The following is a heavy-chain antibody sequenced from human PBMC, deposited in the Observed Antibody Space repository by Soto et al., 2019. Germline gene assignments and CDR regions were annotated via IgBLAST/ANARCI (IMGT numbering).Heavy chain of an antibody. CDR1: GFTFSSYG. Sequence: QVQLVESGGGVVQPGRSMRLSCAASGFTFSSYGMHWVRQAPGKGLEWVAVISYDGSNKDYADSVKGRFTISRDNSNNPLYLQMNSLRAEDTGVYYCAKDGGIAVAGTEYFQHWGQGTLVTVSS. V-gene: IGHV3-30*18. CDR3: AKDGGIAVAGTEYFQH. J-gene: IGHJ1*01. CDR2: ISYDGSNK. D-gene: IGHD6-19*01.